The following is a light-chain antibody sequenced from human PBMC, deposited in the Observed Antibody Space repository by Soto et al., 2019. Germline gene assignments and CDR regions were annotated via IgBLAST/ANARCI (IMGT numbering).Light chain of an antibody. CDR1: QDIHNY. CDR3: QHYYNYQWT. Sequence: AVLLTQSPSSFSASTGDRATITCRASQDIHNYLAWYQQVPGKAPKLLLYAASILQTGVPSRFSGSGSGTDFTLTIDGLQSEDFATYFCQHYYNYQWTFGQGTPV. J-gene: IGKJ1*01. CDR2: AAS. V-gene: IGKV1-8*01.